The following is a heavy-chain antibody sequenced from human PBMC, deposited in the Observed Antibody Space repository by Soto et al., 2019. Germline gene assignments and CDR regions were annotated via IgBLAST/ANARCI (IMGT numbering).Heavy chain of an antibody. D-gene: IGHD3-3*01. Sequence: PSETLSLTCTVSGGSISSGGYYWSWIRQHPGKGLECIGYIYYSGSAYYNPSATTFYNPSLESRVTISVDTSQNQFSLKLNSVTAADTALYYCARGFLELLSHPYYGMDVWGQGTSVTVFS. J-gene: IGHJ6*02. CDR3: ARGFLELLSHPYYGMDV. CDR2: IYYSGSAYYNPSATT. CDR1: GGSISSGGYY. V-gene: IGHV4-31*03.